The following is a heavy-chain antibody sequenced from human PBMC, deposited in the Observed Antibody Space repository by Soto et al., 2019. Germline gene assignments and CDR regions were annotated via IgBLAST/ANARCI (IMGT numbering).Heavy chain of an antibody. CDR1: GFTFTTFG. CDR3: AKELQACGGSTSYYHGMDV. Sequence: QVQLVESGGGVVQPGGSLRLSCTASGFTFTTFGIHWVRQAPGKGLEWVALISYDGHNKYYSDYVKGRFTISRDNYKNTWALQMNSLRAEDTAVYYCAKELQACGGSTSYYHGMDVWGQGPTVSVSS. CDR2: ISYDGHNK. J-gene: IGHJ6*02. D-gene: IGHD2-15*01. V-gene: IGHV3-30*18.